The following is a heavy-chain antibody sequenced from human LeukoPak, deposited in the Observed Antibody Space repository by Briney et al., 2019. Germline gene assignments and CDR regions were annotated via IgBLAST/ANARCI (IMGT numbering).Heavy chain of an antibody. V-gene: IGHV3-74*01. CDR1: GFTFSGYW. CDR2: INSDGSST. D-gene: IGHD2-21*02. CDR3: TTSLPHIVDVTTSDGGN. J-gene: IGHJ4*02. Sequence: PGGSLRLSCAASGFTFSGYWTHWVRQAPGKGLVWVSRINSDGSSTSYADSVKGRFTISRDNAKNTLYLQMNSLRAEDTAVYYCTTSLPHIVDVTTSDGGNWGQGILVTVSS.